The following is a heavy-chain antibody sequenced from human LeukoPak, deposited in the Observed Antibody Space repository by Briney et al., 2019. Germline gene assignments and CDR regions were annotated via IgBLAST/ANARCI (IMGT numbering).Heavy chain of an antibody. J-gene: IGHJ4*02. D-gene: IGHD4-17*01. CDR2: IIPILGIA. V-gene: IGHV1-69*04. CDR1: GYTFTSYD. CDR3: ASASLNDYGDYVTFDY. Sequence: WASVKVSCKASGYTFTSYDISWVRQAPGQGLEWMGRIIPILGIANYAQKFQGRVTITADKSTSTAYMELSSLRSEDTAVYYCASASLNDYGDYVTFDYWGQGTLVTVST.